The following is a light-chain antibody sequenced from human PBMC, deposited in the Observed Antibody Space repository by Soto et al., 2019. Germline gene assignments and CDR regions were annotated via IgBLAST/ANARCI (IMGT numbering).Light chain of an antibody. CDR3: QQYNNWPRT. J-gene: IGKJ5*01. CDR2: SVS. V-gene: IGKV3-15*01. Sequence: VLTHSAATLSVSPGESVTLSCRASQLFSSNLAWYQHKHGQAPRLLIYSVSTRDTGVPDRFSGSASGTEFTLTISSLQSEDFAVYYCQQYNNWPRTFGQGTRLEI. CDR1: QLFSSN.